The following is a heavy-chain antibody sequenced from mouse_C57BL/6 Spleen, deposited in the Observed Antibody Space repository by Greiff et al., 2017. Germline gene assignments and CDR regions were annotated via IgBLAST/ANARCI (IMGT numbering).Heavy chain of an antibody. Sequence: EVKVVESGGGLVQPGGSLSLSCAASGFTFTDYYMSWVRQPPGKALEWMGFISNKANGYTTEYSASVKGRFTISRDNSQCILYLQMNALRAEDSATCCCARDSNWFGFDYWGQGTTLTVSS. J-gene: IGHJ2*01. CDR3: ARDSNWFGFDY. V-gene: IGHV7-3*01. CDR1: GFTFTDYY. CDR2: ISNKANGYTT. D-gene: IGHD4-1*01.